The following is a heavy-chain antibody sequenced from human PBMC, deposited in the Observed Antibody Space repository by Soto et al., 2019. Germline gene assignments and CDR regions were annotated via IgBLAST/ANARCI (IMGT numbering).Heavy chain of an antibody. V-gene: IGHV4-31*03. CDR1: GGSISSGGYY. Sequence: SEPLSITCTVSGGSISSGGYYWSWIRQHPGEGLGWIGYIYYSGSTYYNPSLKSRVTISLDTSKNQLSLKLRSVNAADTAVYYRARVAYDRSGYHFKYCAEGSWDTVTS. J-gene: IGHJ4*02. CDR2: IYYSGST. D-gene: IGHD3-22*01. CDR3: ARVAYDRSGYHFKY.